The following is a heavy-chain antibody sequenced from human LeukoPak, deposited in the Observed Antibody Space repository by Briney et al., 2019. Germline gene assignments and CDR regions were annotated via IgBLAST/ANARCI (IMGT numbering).Heavy chain of an antibody. D-gene: IGHD6-19*01. CDR2: ISSNGGST. CDR1: GFTFSSYA. J-gene: IGHJ4*02. Sequence: PGGSLRLSCAASGFTFSSYAMHWARQAPGKGLEYVSAISSNGGSTYYANSVKGRFTISRDNSKNSLYLQMNSLRAEDMAVYYCARGIVVAGRFDYWGQGTLVTVSS. V-gene: IGHV3-64*01. CDR3: ARGIVVAGRFDY.